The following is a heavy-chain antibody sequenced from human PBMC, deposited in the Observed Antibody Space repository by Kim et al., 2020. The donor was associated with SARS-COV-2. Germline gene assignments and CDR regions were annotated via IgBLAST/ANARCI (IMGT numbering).Heavy chain of an antibody. J-gene: IGHJ6*03. CDR2: ISWNSGSI. V-gene: IGHV3-9*01. Sequence: SLRLSCAASGFTFGDYAMHWVRQAPGKGLEWVSGISWNSGSIGYADSVKGRFTISRDNAKNSLYLQMNSLRAEDTALYYCAGIVGDNYYYYYMDVWGKGTTVTVSS. D-gene: IGHD1-26*01. CDR1: GFTFGDYA. CDR3: AGIVGDNYYYYYMDV.